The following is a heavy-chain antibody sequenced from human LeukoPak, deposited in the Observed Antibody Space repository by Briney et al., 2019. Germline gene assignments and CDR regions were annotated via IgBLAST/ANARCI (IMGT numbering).Heavy chain of an antibody. J-gene: IGHJ4*02. CDR3: ARAMIKGEYYFDY. V-gene: IGHV4-31*03. Sequence: SETLSLTCTVSGGSISSGGYYWSWIRQHPGKGLEWIGYIFYSGSTYYNPSLKSRVTISVDTSKNQFSLKLSSVTAADTAVYYCARAMIKGEYYFDYWGQGTLVTVTS. D-gene: IGHD3-16*01. CDR2: IFYSGST. CDR1: GGSISSGGYY.